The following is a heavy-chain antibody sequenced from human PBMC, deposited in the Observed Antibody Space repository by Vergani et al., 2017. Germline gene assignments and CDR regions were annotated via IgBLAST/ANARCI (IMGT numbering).Heavy chain of an antibody. CDR1: GGSISSYY. J-gene: IGHJ4*02. D-gene: IGHD4-11*01. Sequence: QVQLQESGPGLVKPSETLSLTCTVSGGSISSYYWSWIRQPPGKGLEWIGYIYYSGSINYNPSLKSRVTISVDTSKNQFSLKLSSVTAADTAVYYCARAPDYSWIFDYWGQGTLVTVSS. CDR2: IYYSGSI. CDR3: ARAPDYSWIFDY. V-gene: IGHV4-59*01.